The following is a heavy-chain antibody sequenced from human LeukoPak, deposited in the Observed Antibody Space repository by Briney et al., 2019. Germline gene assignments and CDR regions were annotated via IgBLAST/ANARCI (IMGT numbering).Heavy chain of an antibody. CDR1: GFTFSSYS. CDR3: ARGPDNYYDTPSDY. V-gene: IGHV3-21*01. D-gene: IGHD3-22*01. CDR2: ISSSSSYI. J-gene: IGHJ4*02. Sequence: GSLRLSCAASGFTFSSYSMNWVRQAPGKGLEWVSSISSSSSYIYYADSVKGRFTISRDNAKNSVSLQMNSLRAEDTAVYYCARGPDNYYDTPSDYWGQGTLVTVSS.